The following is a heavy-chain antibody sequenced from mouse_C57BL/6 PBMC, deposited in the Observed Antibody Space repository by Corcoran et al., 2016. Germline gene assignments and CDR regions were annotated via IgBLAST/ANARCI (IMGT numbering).Heavy chain of an antibody. Sequence: QVQLQQSGAELVKPGASVKISCKASGYAFSSYWMNWVKQRPGKGLEWIGQIYPGDGDTNYNGKFKGKATLTADKSSSTAYMQLSSLTSEDSAVYFCARRGYDGYHYWYFDVWGTGTTVTVSS. CDR2: IYPGDGDT. CDR1: GYAFSSYW. J-gene: IGHJ1*03. V-gene: IGHV1-80*01. CDR3: ARRGYDGYHYWYFDV. D-gene: IGHD2-3*01.